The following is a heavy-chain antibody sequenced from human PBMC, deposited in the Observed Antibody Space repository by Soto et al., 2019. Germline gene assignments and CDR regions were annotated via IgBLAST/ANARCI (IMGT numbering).Heavy chain of an antibody. V-gene: IGHV3-9*01. CDR2: ISWNSGNI. Sequence: EVQLVESGGGLVQPGRSLRLSCAASGFTFDDYAMNWVRQAPGKGLEWVAGISWNSGNIVYADSVKGRFTISRDSDKHSLYLQMNSLRPDDTALYFCARAGLYSHSSYFDYWGRGTLVTVSS. CDR1: GFTFDDYA. CDR3: ARAGLYSHSSYFDY. D-gene: IGHD1-26*01. J-gene: IGHJ4*02.